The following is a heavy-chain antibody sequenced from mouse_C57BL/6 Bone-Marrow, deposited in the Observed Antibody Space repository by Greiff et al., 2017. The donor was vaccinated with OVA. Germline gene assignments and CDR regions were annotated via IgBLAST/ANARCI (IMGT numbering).Heavy chain of an antibody. J-gene: IGHJ1*03. CDR2: ISDGGSYT. CDR3: ALPFVLGV. CDR1: GFTFSSFA. D-gene: IGHD3-1*01. Sequence: EVQVVESGGGLVKPGGSLKLSCAASGFTFSSFAMSWVRQTPEKRLEWVATISDGGSYTYYPDNVKGRFTISRDNAKNNLYLQMSHLKSEDTAMYYCALPFVLGVWGTGTTVTVSS. V-gene: IGHV5-4*01.